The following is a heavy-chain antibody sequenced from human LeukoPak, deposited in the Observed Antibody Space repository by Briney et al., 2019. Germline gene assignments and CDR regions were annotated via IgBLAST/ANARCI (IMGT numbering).Heavy chain of an antibody. J-gene: IGHJ4*02. D-gene: IGHD6-19*01. CDR2: TYTGGNS. CDR1: GFTFSNYW. V-gene: IGHV3-53*01. CDR3: ARARYSSGWYVFFDY. Sequence: GGSLRLSCAASGFTFSNYWMSWVRQAPGKGLEWVSVTYTGGNSYYADSVKGRFIISRDISKNTLYLQMNSLRAEDTAVYYCARARYSSGWYVFFDYWGQGTLVTVSS.